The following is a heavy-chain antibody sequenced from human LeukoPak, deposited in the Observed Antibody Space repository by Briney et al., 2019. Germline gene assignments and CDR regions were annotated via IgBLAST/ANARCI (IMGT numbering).Heavy chain of an antibody. CDR1: GFTFSSYA. V-gene: IGHV3-23*01. CDR2: ISGSGGST. Sequence: GGSLRLSCAASGFTFSSYAMSWVRQAPGKGLEWVSGISGSGGSTYYADSVKGRFTISRDNSKNTLYLQMNSLRAEDTAVYYCAKTVNISPRYYFDYWGQGTLVTVSS. CDR3: AKTVNISPRYYFDY. J-gene: IGHJ4*02. D-gene: IGHD2/OR15-2a*01.